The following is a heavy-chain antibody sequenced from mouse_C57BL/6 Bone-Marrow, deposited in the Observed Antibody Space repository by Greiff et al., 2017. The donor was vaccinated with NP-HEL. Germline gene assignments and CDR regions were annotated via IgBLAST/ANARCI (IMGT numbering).Heavy chain of an antibody. J-gene: IGHJ4*01. CDR1: GYTFTSYW. CDR3: AIRDAMDY. CDR2: IDPSDSYT. D-gene: IGHD3-2*02. V-gene: IGHV1-69*01. Sequence: VQLQQPGAELVMPGASVKLSCKASGYTFTSYWMHWVKQRPGQGLEWIGEIDPSDSYTNYNQKFKGKSTLTVDKSSSTAYMQLSSLTSENSAVYYCAIRDAMDYWGQGTSVTVSS.